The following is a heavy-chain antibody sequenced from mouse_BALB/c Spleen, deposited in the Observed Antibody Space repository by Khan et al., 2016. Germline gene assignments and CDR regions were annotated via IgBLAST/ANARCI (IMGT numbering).Heavy chain of an antibody. CDR2: ISYDGSN. CDR1: GYSITSGYY. CDR3: ARDNSFDY. Sequence: EVKLLESGPGLVKPSQSLSLTCSVTGYSITSGYYWNWIRQLPGNKLEWMGYISYDGSNNYNPSLKNRISITRDTSKNQFFLKLNSVTTEDIATYYCARDNSFDYWGQGTTLTVSS. V-gene: IGHV3-6*02. J-gene: IGHJ2*01.